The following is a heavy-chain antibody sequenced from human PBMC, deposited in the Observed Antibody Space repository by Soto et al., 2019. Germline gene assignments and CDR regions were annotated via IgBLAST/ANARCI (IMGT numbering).Heavy chain of an antibody. J-gene: IGHJ4*02. CDR3: ARDLEYYDILTGYLALYFDY. D-gene: IGHD3-9*01. Sequence: SETLSLTCTVSGYSISSGYYWGWIRQPPGKGLEWIGSIYHSGSTYYNPSLKSRVTISVDTSKNQFSLKLSSVTAADTAVYYCARDLEYYDILTGYLALYFDYWGQGTLVTVSS. V-gene: IGHV4-38-2*02. CDR2: IYHSGST. CDR1: GYSISSGYY.